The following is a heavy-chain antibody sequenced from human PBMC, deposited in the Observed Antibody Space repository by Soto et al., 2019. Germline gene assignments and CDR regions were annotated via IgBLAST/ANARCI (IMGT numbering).Heavy chain of an antibody. CDR2: IYYSGST. Sequence: QVQLQETGPGLVKHSQTLSLTCTVSGGSISSGGYYWSWVRQHPGKCLEWIGYIYYSGSTYYNPSLKSRVTMSVDTAKNQFSLKLTSVTAADTAVYYCARSVFPWGQGTLVTVSS. J-gene: IGHJ5*02. CDR1: GGSISSGGYY. V-gene: IGHV4-31*03. CDR3: ARSVFP.